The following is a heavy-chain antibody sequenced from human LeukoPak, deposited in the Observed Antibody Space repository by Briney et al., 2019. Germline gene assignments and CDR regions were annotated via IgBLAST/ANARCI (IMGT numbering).Heavy chain of an antibody. D-gene: IGHD3-3*01. J-gene: IGHJ4*02. CDR1: GFTFRSNS. CDR3: ANPTRGLQFLEWLHWGLDH. V-gene: IGHV3-23*01. Sequence: GGSLRLSCTASGFTFRSNSMSWVRQAPGKGLEWVSAISGSGGATYYADSVKGRFTISRDNSKSTLYLQMSSLRAEDTAVYYCANPTRGLQFLEWLHWGLDHWGQGTLVTVSS. CDR2: ISGSGGAT.